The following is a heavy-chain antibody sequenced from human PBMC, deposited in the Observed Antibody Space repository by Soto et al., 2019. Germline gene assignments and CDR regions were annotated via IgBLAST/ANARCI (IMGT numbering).Heavy chain of an antibody. CDR1: GGSISSSSYY. CDR3: ARRRDNWNYYFDY. CDR2: IYYSGST. J-gene: IGHJ4*02. D-gene: IGHD1-7*01. V-gene: IGHV4-39*01. Sequence: PSETLSLTCTVSGGSISSSSYYWGWIRQPPGKGLEWIGSIYYSGSTYYNPSLKSRVTISVDTSKNQFSLKLSSVTAADTAVYYCARRRDNWNYYFDYWGQGTLVTV.